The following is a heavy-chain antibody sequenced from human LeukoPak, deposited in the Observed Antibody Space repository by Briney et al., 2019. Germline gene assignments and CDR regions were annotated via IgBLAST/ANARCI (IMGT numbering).Heavy chain of an antibody. CDR2: IIPILGIA. J-gene: IGHJ3*02. CDR1: GYTFTSYG. V-gene: IGHV1-69*04. CDR3: ARDRRDGYNNDAFDI. Sequence: ASVKVSCKASGYTFTSYGISWVRQAPGQGLEWMGRIIPILGIANYAQKFQGRVTITADKSTSTAYMELSSLRSEDTAVYYCARDRRDGYNNDAFDIWGQGTMVTVSS. D-gene: IGHD5-12*01.